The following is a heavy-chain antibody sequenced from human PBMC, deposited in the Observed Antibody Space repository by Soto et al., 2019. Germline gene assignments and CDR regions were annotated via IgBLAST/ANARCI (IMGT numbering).Heavy chain of an antibody. CDR2: TYYRSKWYN. V-gene: IGHV6-1*01. J-gene: IGHJ4*02. CDR3: ARGVVARPPGAGGSFDY. Sequence: PSQTLSLTCAISGDSVSSNSAAWNWIRQSPSRGLEWLGRTYYRSKWYNDYAVSVKSRITINPDTSKNQFSLQLNSVTPEDTAVYYCARGVVARPPGAGGSFDYWGQGTLVTVSS. CDR1: GDSVSSNSAA. D-gene: IGHD2-15*01.